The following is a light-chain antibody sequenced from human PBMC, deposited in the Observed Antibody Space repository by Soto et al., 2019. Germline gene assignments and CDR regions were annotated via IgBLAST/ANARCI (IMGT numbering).Light chain of an antibody. CDR1: QSLGSD. J-gene: IGKJ5*01. Sequence: EIVLAQSPATLSLSPGERAALSCRASQSLGSDLAWYQQKPGQAPRLLICDASDRATGIPARFSGSVSGTDFTLTISSLEPEDFAVYYCQQRGNWPPTFGQGTRLEIK. CDR3: QQRGNWPPT. V-gene: IGKV3-11*01. CDR2: DAS.